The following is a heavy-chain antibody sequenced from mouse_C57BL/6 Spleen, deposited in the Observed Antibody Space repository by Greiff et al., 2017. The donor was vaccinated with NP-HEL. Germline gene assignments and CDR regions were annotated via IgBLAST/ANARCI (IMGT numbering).Heavy chain of an antibody. Sequence: EVMLVESGGGLVQPKGSLKLSCAASGFTFNTYAMHWVRQAPGKGLEWVARIRSKSSNYATYYADSVKDRFTISRDDSQSMLYLQMNNLKTEDTAMDYCVREGLYDWYFDVWGTGTTVTVSS. J-gene: IGHJ1*03. V-gene: IGHV10-3*01. CDR3: VREGLYDWYFDV. D-gene: IGHD2-12*01. CDR2: IRSKSSNYAT. CDR1: GFTFNTYA.